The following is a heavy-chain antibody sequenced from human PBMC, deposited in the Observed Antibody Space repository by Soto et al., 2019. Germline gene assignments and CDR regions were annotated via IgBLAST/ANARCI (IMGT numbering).Heavy chain of an antibody. CDR2: IRSKAYGGTT. V-gene: IGHV3-49*04. Sequence: GGPLSLSCRCSGFASGACAMSWVRRAPGKGLEWVGFIRSKAYGGTTEWAASVRGRFTFSRHDSKRIAYLQMNSLKTEDTGVYWCTRGTRPYIMDVWGQGTTVTVSS. CDR1: GFASGACA. J-gene: IGHJ6*02. D-gene: IGHD6-6*01. CDR3: TRGTRPYIMDV.